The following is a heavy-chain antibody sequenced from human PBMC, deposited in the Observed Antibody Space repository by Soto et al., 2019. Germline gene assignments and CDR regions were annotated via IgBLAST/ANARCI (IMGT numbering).Heavy chain of an antibody. CDR1: GGSISSSSYY. J-gene: IGHJ3*02. CDR3: ARSVRITMIVVVITTSAFDI. D-gene: IGHD3-22*01. V-gene: IGHV4-39*01. Sequence: QLQLQESGPGLVKPSETLSLTCTVSGGSISSSSYYWGWIRQPPGKGLEWIGSIYYSGSTYYNPSLKSRVTISVDTSKNQFSLKLSSVTAADTAVYYCARSVRITMIVVVITTSAFDIWGQGTMVTVSS. CDR2: IYYSGST.